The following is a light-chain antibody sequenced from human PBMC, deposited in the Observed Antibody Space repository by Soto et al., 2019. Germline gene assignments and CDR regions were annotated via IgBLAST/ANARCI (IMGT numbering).Light chain of an antibody. V-gene: IGKV1-33*01. CDR1: QVITNY. CDR3: QQYENLPYT. Sequence: DIQLTQSASSLSASVGDRVTITCQASQVITNYLNWYQQKPGKAPKLLIYDISTLEKGVPSRFSGSGSGTDFTFTITGLQPEDIATYFCQQYENLPYTFGQGTKLEI. CDR2: DIS. J-gene: IGKJ2*01.